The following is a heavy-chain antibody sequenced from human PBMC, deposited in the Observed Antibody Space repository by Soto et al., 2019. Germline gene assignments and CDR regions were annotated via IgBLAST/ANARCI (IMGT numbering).Heavy chain of an antibody. Sequence: SETLSLTCAVYGGSFSGYSWSWIRQPPGKGLEWIGEIHHRGSTKYNASLKSRVTMPVDTSKNQFSLNLSSVTAADTAVYFCARGPYVLRYFDRLPHFDYWGQGTPVTVSS. J-gene: IGHJ4*02. CDR2: IHHRGST. CDR3: ARGPYVLRYFDRLPHFDY. D-gene: IGHD3-9*01. CDR1: GGSFSGYS. V-gene: IGHV4-34*01.